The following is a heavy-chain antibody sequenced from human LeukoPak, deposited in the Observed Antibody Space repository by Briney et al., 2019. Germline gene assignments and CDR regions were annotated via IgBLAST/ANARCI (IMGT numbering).Heavy chain of an antibody. J-gene: IGHJ5*02. Sequence: SETLSLTCTVSGDSISSSSYYWGWIRQPPGKGLEWIGSIYYSGSTYYNPSLKSRVTISIDTSKNQFSLKLSSVTAADTAVYYCARHEDYGYSNSVYFDPWGQGTLVTVSS. V-gene: IGHV4-39*01. CDR1: GDSISSSSYY. D-gene: IGHD6-6*01. CDR3: ARHEDYGYSNSVYFDP. CDR2: IYYSGST.